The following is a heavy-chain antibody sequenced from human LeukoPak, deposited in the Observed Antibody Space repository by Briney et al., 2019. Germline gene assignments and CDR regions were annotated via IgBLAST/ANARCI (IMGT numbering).Heavy chain of an antibody. J-gene: IGHJ4*02. CDR3: ARLKPYSSGWYYFDY. CDR2: IYYSGST. D-gene: IGHD6-19*01. V-gene: IGHV4-39*01. CDR1: GGSISSSSYY. Sequence: PSETLSLTCTVSGGSISSSSYYWGWIRQPPGKGLEWIGSIYYSGSTYYNPSLKSRVTISVDTSKNQFSLKLSSVTAADTAVYYCARLKPYSSGWYYFDYWGQGTLVTVSS.